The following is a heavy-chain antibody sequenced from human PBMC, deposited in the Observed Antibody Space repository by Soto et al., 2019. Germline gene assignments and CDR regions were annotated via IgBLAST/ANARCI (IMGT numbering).Heavy chain of an antibody. D-gene: IGHD6-13*01. CDR2: IYSDGRT. CDR1: GFIVSSSY. J-gene: IGHJ3*02. Sequence: EVQLVESGGGLVQPGGSLRLSCAASGFIVSSSYMDWVRQAPGKGLEWVSVIYSDGRTYYADSVMGRFTISRDNSKNTVYLQMNSLRADDTAVYYCARDRGAAVGIFSLGAFDIWGQGTMVTVSS. V-gene: IGHV3-66*01. CDR3: ARDRGAAVGIFSLGAFDI.